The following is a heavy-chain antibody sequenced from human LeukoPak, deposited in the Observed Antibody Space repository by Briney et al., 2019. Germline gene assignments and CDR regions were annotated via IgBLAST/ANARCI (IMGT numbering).Heavy chain of an antibody. CDR1: GYTFSDYY. V-gene: IGHV1-69-2*01. D-gene: IGHD6-13*01. J-gene: IGHJ4*02. Sequence: GATVKISCKASGYTFSDYYIHWIQQGPEKGLEWMGRVDPENGETIYAEKFQGRVTFIADTSTDTTYMELSGLRSEDTAVYYCARWVSAAGFFDYWGQGALVTVSS. CDR3: ARWVSAAGFFDY. CDR2: VDPENGET.